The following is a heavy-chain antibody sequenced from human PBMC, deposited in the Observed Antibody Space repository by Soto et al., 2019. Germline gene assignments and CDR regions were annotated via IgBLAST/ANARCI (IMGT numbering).Heavy chain of an antibody. V-gene: IGHV4-34*01. Sequence: PSETLSLTCAVYGGSFSGYYWSWIRQPPGKGLEWIGEINHSGSTNYNPSLKSRVTISVDTSKNQFSLKLSSVTAADTAVYYCVRWKRITMVRGVIIKDSYYYGMDVWGQGTTVTVSS. CDR2: INHSGST. J-gene: IGHJ6*02. CDR3: VRWKRITMVRGVIIKDSYYYGMDV. D-gene: IGHD3-10*01. CDR1: GGSFSGYY.